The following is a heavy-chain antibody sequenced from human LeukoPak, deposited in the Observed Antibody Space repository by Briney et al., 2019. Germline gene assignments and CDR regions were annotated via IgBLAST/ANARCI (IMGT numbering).Heavy chain of an antibody. V-gene: IGHV1-46*01. J-gene: IGHJ2*01. CDR2: INPNDGST. CDR1: GYTFTAYH. CDR3: ARGWLQPYWYFDL. D-gene: IGHD5-24*01. Sequence: ASVKVSCKASGYTFTAYHMHWVRQAPGQGLEWMGIINPNDGSTNYAQRFQGRVTMTRDGSTSTAYMELSSLRSEDTAVYYCARGWLQPYWYFDLWGRGTLVTVSS.